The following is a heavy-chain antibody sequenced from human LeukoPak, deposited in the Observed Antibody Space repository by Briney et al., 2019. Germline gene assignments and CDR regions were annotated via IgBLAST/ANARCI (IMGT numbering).Heavy chain of an antibody. CDR3: ARTRLNPLVRGTYDDFDI. Sequence: RTSETLSLTCAVYGGSFSGYYWSWIRQPPGKGLEWIGEINHSGSTNYNPSLKSRVTVSVDTSKNQFSLKLSSVTAADTAVYYCARTRLNPLVRGTYDDFDIWGQGTMVTVSS. V-gene: IGHV4-34*01. J-gene: IGHJ3*02. D-gene: IGHD3-10*01. CDR2: INHSGST. CDR1: GGSFSGYY.